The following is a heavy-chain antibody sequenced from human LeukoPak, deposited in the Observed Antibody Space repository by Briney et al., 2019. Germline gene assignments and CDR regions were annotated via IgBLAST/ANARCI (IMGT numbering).Heavy chain of an antibody. CDR2: IKSKTDGAKT. D-gene: IGHD2-8*01. V-gene: IGHV3-15*01. Sequence: GQSLRLACVAYGFTLSNAWISWVRQAHRRVMEWVGCIKSKTDGAKTDYAAHVKGRYTISSDDSKNTLYLQMNRLKTEDTAVYYCTSHTKHGAQGTLVTVSS. CDR1: GFTLSNAW. CDR3: TSHTKH. J-gene: IGHJ4*02.